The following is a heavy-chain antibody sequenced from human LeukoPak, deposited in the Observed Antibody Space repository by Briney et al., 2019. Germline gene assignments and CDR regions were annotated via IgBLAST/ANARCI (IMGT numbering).Heavy chain of an antibody. CDR2: ISGSGGST. Sequence: PGGSLRLSCAASGFTFSSYAMSWVRQAPGKGLGWVSAISGSGGSTYYADSAKGRFTISRDNSKNTLYLQMNSLRAEDTAVYYCAKGRVGATATYFDYWGQGTLVTVSS. J-gene: IGHJ4*02. CDR3: AKGRVGATATYFDY. D-gene: IGHD1-26*01. V-gene: IGHV3-23*01. CDR1: GFTFSSYA.